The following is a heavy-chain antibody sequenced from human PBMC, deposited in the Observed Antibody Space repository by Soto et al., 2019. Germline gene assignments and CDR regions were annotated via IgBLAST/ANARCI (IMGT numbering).Heavy chain of an antibody. J-gene: IGHJ3*02. D-gene: IGHD3-10*01. Sequence: SVKVSCKASGFTFTSSAVQWVRQARGQRLEWIGWIVVGSGNTNYAQKFQERVTITRDMSTSTAYMELSSLRSEDTAVYYCARDKSPYYGSGSNAFDIWAQGTMVSVSS. V-gene: IGHV1-58*01. CDR1: GFTFTSSA. CDR2: IVVGSGNT. CDR3: ARDKSPYYGSGSNAFDI.